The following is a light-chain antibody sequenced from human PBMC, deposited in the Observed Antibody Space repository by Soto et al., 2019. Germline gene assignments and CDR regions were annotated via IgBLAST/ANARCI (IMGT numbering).Light chain of an antibody. V-gene: IGLV1-44*01. Sequence: QSVLTQPAAASGTPGQTGTISFSGSSANIGSNTVNWYHQIPGTAPKLLIYCNNSRPSGVPERFFCSKFATPASLVISSPLSEDEADYYCAAWDDSMNGSVFGNGTKVAVL. J-gene: IGLJ1*01. CDR2: CNN. CDR3: AAWDDSMNGSV. CDR1: SANIGSNT.